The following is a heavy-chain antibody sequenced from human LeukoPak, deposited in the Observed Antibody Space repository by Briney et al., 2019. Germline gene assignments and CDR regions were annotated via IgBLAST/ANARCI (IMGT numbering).Heavy chain of an antibody. V-gene: IGHV1-8*01. Sequence: ASVKVSCKASGYTFTSYDINWVRQATGQGLEWMGWMNPNSGNTGYAQKFQGRVTMTRNTSISTAYMELSSLRSEDTAVYYCAKGRKHSGSRALGSWGQGTLVTVSS. CDR2: MNPNSGNT. D-gene: IGHD5-12*01. J-gene: IGHJ5*02. CDR3: AKGRKHSGSRALGS. CDR1: GYTFTSYD.